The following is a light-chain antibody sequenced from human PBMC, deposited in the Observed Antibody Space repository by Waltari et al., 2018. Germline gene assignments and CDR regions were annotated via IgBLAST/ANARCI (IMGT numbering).Light chain of an antibody. J-gene: IGKJ4*01. Sequence: EMVMTQSPATLSVSPGERATLSCRASQSLSSHLAWYQQKPCQAPRLLNYGASTRATGIPARFSGSGSGTEFTLTISSLQSEDFAVYYCQQYNDWPRVTFGGGTKVEIK. CDR1: QSLSSH. V-gene: IGKV3-15*01. CDR3: QQYNDWPRVT. CDR2: GAS.